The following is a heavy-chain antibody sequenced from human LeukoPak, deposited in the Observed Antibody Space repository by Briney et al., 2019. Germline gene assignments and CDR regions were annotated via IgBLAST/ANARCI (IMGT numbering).Heavy chain of an antibody. CDR1: GGSISSSSYY. D-gene: IGHD7-27*01. Sequence: SETLSLTCTVSGGSISSSSYYWGWIRQPPGKGLEWIGSIYYSGSTYYNPSLKSRVTISVDTSKNQFSLKLSSVTAADTAVYYCARSNWGCAYWGQGTLVTVSS. CDR3: ARSNWGCAY. V-gene: IGHV4-39*01. CDR2: IYYSGST. J-gene: IGHJ4*02.